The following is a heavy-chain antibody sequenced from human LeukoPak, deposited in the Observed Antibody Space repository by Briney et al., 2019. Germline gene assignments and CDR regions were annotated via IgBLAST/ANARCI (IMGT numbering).Heavy chain of an antibody. CDR1: GGSISSYY. Sequence: SETLSLTCTVSGGSISSYYWSWIRQPPGKGLEWIGYIYYSGSTNYNPSLKSRVTISVDTSKNQFSVKLSSVTAADTAVYYCARGTYYYDSSGYHWGQGTLVTVSS. CDR2: IYYSGST. CDR3: ARGTYYYDSSGYH. V-gene: IGHV4-59*01. J-gene: IGHJ5*02. D-gene: IGHD3-22*01.